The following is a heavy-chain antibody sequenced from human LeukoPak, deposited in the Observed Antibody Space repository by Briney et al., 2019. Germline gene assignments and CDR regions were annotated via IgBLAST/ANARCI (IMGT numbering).Heavy chain of an antibody. Sequence: ASVKVSCKASGYTFTSYYMHWVRQAPGQGLEWMGIINPSGGSTSYAQKFQGRVTMTRDTSTSTVYMGLSSLRSEDTAVYYCARDVVRGYSGYGRYFDYWGQGTLVTVSS. CDR2: INPSGGST. CDR3: ARDVVRGYSGYGRYFDY. V-gene: IGHV1-46*01. CDR1: GYTFTSYY. D-gene: IGHD5-12*01. J-gene: IGHJ4*02.